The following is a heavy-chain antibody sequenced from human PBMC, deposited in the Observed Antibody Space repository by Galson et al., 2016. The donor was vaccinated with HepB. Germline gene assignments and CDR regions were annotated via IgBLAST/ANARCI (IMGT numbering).Heavy chain of an antibody. Sequence: LRLSCAASGFAFNTYWMSWVRHAPGKGLEWVANIKQDTSEKYYVDSVKGRFTISRDNAKNSLYLQMNSLTADDTAVYYCARDYRHCGADPMGAQGTLVTVSS. CDR1: GFAFNTYW. D-gene: IGHD2-21*02. CDR3: ARDYRHCGADPM. J-gene: IGHJ4*02. CDR2: IKQDTSEK. V-gene: IGHV3-7*01.